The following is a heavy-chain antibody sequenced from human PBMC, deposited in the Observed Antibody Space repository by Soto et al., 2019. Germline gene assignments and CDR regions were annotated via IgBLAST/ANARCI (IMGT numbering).Heavy chain of an antibody. CDR3: AREQEVDTAMVPYHYYYGMDV. V-gene: IGHV3-30-3*01. CDR2: ISYDGSNK. J-gene: IGHJ6*02. D-gene: IGHD5-18*01. Sequence: RRLSCAASGFTFSSYAMHWVRQAPGKGLEWVAVISYDGSNKYYADSVKGRFTISRDNSKNTLYLQMNSLRAEDTAVYYCAREQEVDTAMVPYHYYYGMDVWGQGTTVTVSS. CDR1: GFTFSSYA.